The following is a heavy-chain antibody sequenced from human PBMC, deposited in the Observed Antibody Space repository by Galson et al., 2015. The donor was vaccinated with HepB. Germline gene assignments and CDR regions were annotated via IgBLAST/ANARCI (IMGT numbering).Heavy chain of an antibody. D-gene: IGHD1-20*01. CDR2: INGNDDK. J-gene: IGHJ4*02. Sequence: PALVKPTQTLTLTCTFSGFSLSTSTVGVGWIRQLPGKALEWLALINGNDDKRYSPSLKRRLTITKGTSKSQVVLTMTNMDPVDTAIYYCAHRRQVITKEFDSWGQGTLVTVSS. CDR1: GFSLSTSTVG. CDR3: AHRRQVITKEFDS. V-gene: IGHV2-5*01.